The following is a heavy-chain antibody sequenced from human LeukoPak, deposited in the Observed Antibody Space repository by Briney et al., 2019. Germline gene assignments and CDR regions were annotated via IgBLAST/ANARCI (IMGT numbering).Heavy chain of an antibody. CDR2: IYYSGST. J-gene: IGHJ6*02. V-gene: IGHV4-61*01. Sequence: SETLSLTCTVSGGSVSSGSYYWSWIRQPPGKGLEWTGYIYYSGSTNYNPSLKSRVTISVDTSKSQFSLKLSSVTAADTAVYYCARDSSGWLHYYYYGMDVWGQGTTVTVSS. CDR3: ARDSSGWLHYYYYGMDV. D-gene: IGHD6-19*01. CDR1: GGSVSSGSYY.